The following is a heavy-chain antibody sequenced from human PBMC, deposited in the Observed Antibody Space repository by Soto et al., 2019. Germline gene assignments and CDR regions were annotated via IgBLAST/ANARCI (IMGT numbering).Heavy chain of an antibody. CDR2: ISGNDGST. CDR3: VKGEFYYDSSAYYPYDS. V-gene: IGHV3-23*01. J-gene: IGHJ4*02. CDR1: GFTFSNYA. D-gene: IGHD3-22*01. Sequence: HPGGSLRLSCAASGFTFSNYAMNWVRQAPGKGLEWVSHISGNDGSTYYADSVKGRFTISRDNSRNTQYLQMSSLRADDTAVYYCVKGEFYYDSSAYYPYDSWGQGTLVTVSS.